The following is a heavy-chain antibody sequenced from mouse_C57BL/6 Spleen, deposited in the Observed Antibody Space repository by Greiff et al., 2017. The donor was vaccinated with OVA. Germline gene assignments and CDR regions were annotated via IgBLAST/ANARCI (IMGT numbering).Heavy chain of an antibody. CDR1: GYTFTSYW. V-gene: IGHV1-61*01. CDR2: IYPSDSET. D-gene: IGHD3-3*01. CDR3: ARGWGRVDY. Sequence: VQLQQPGAELVRPGSSVKLSCKASGYTFTSYWMDWVKQRPGQGLEWIGNIYPSDSETHYNQKFKDKATLTVDKSSSTAYMQLSSLTSEDSAVYYCARGWGRVDYWGQGTTRTVSS. J-gene: IGHJ2*01.